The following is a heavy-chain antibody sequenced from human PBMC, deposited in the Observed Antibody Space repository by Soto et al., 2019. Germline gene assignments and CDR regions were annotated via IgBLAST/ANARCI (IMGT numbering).Heavy chain of an antibody. Sequence: GASVKVSCKASGYTFTSYGISWVRQAPGQGLEWMGWISAYNGNTNYAQKLQGRVTMTRNTSISTAYMELSSLRSEDTAVYYCARGCYDFWSGYYRNSYYYYYMDVWGKGTTVTVSS. CDR2: ISAYNGNT. CDR3: ARGCYDFWSGYYRNSYYYYYMDV. V-gene: IGHV1-18*01. CDR1: GYTFTSYG. J-gene: IGHJ6*03. D-gene: IGHD3-3*01.